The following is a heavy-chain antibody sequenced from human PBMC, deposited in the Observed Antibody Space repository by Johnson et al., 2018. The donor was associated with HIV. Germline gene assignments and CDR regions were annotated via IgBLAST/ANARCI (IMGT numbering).Heavy chain of an antibody. CDR3: ARPGGDYSAFDI. J-gene: IGHJ3*02. Sequence: QVQLVESGGGVVQPGRSLRLSCAASGFTFSSYAMHWVRQAPGKGLEWVAVISYDGSNKYYADSVKGRFTISRDNSKNTLYLQMTSLRAEDTAVYYCARPGGDYSAFDIWGQGTMVTVSS. CDR1: GFTFSSYA. CDR2: ISYDGSNK. D-gene: IGHD4-17*01. V-gene: IGHV3-30-3*01.